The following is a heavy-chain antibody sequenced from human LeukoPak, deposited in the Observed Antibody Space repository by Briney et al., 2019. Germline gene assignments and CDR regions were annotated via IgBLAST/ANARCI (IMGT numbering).Heavy chain of an antibody. V-gene: IGHV1-69*04. CDR1: GGTFSSYA. J-gene: IGHJ4*02. D-gene: IGHD3-22*01. CDR2: IIPILGIA. CDR3: ATPPENYYDSSGYYY. Sequence: GASVKVSCKASGGTFSSYAISWVRQAPGQGLEWMGRIIPILGIANYAQKFQGRVTITADKSTSTAYMELGSLRSEDTAVYYCATPPENYYDSSGYYYWGQGTLVTVSS.